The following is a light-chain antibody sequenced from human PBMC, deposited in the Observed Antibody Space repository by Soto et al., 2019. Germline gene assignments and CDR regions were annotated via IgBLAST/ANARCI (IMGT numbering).Light chain of an antibody. CDR3: CSYAGDIRWV. CDR1: SSDVGNYNL. V-gene: IGLV2-23*02. CDR2: EVS. Sequence: QSALTQPASVSGSLGQSITISCTGTSSDVGNYNLVSWYQHHPVKAPKLMIYEVSKRPSGVSNRFSASKSDNTASLTISGLQAEDGADYYCCSYAGDIRWVFGGGTQLTVL. J-gene: IGLJ3*02.